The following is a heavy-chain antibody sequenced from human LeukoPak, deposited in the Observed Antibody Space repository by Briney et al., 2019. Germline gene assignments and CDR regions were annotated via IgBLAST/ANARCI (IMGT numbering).Heavy chain of an antibody. Sequence: GGSLRLSCAASGFTFSSYGMHWVRQAPGKGLEWVAFIRYDGSNKYYADSVKGRFTISRDNSKNTLYLQMNSLRAEDTAVYYCASHSGSYYYYFDYWGQGTLVTVSS. CDR3: ASHSGSYYYYFDY. V-gene: IGHV3-30*02. D-gene: IGHD1-26*01. J-gene: IGHJ4*02. CDR2: IRYDGSNK. CDR1: GFTFSSYG.